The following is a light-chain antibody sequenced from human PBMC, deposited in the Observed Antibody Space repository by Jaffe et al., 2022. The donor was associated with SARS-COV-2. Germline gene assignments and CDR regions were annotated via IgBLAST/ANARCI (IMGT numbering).Light chain of an antibody. Sequence: EIVLTQSPGTLSLSPGERATLSCRASQSVTGRLLAWYQQKPGQAPRFLIYAASSRATGIPDRFSGSGSGTDFTLTISRLEPEDFAVYYCQQYGSSPPTFGQGTRLEIK. CDR2: AAS. J-gene: IGKJ2*01. CDR1: QSVTGRL. V-gene: IGKV3-20*01. CDR3: QQYGSSPPT.